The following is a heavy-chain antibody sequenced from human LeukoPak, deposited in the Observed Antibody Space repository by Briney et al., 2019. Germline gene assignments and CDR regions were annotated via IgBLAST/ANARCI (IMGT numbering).Heavy chain of an antibody. J-gene: IGHJ4*02. Sequence: GGSLRLSCAASGFTFSDHYMDWVRQAPGKGLEWVGRTRNKANSYITEYAASVEGRFTISRDNSKNSLYLQMNSLRAEDTAVYYCARDQSEKKRGYSGYDSGEGFDYWGQGTLVTVSS. CDR3: ARDQSEKKRGYSGYDSGEGFDY. D-gene: IGHD5-12*01. CDR2: TRNKANSYIT. V-gene: IGHV3-72*01. CDR1: GFTFSDHY.